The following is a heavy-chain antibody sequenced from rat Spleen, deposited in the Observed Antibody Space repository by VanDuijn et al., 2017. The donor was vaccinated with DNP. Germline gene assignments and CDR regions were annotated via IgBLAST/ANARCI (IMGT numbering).Heavy chain of an antibody. Sequence: EVQLVESGGGSVQPGRSMKLSCAASGFTFNDYWMTWIRQAPGKGLEWIASITSSGGGSFYSDSVKGRFTISRDNAKNTLYLQMNSLRSEDTASYYCARGGRSYFDYWGQGVMVTVSS. D-gene: IGHD1-11*01. CDR3: ARGGRSYFDY. V-gene: IGHV5-31*01. CDR1: GFTFNDYW. J-gene: IGHJ2*01. CDR2: ITSSGGGS.